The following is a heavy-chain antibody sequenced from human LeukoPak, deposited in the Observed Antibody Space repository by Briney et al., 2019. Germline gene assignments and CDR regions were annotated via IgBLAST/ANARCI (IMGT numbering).Heavy chain of an antibody. CDR2: ISYDGSNK. Sequence: GRSLRLSCAASGFTFSSYGMHLVRQAPGKGLEWVAVISYDGSNKYYADSVKGRFTISRDTSKNTLYLQMNSLRAEDTAVYYCAKTRGYSYGYLYFDYWGQGTLVTVSS. D-gene: IGHD5-18*01. CDR3: AKTRGYSYGYLYFDY. J-gene: IGHJ4*02. CDR1: GFTFSSYG. V-gene: IGHV3-30*18.